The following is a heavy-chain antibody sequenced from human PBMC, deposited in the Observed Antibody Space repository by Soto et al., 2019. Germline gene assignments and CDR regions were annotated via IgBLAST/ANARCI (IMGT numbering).Heavy chain of an antibody. CDR2: SIPISDTT. CDR3: ARSYGSSTRVESHYDYYDGRDV. J-gene: IGHJ6*02. V-gene: IGHV1-69*01. Sequence: QVQLVQSGAEVKKPGSSVKVSCKASGGTFSSYAISWVRQAPGQGLEWMGGSIPISDTTNYAQKYQGRVTVTADESTGTAYMELSSLRCEDTAVYYCARSYGSSTRVESHYDYYDGRDVGGEGTTVT. CDR1: GGTFSSYA. D-gene: IGHD2-2*01.